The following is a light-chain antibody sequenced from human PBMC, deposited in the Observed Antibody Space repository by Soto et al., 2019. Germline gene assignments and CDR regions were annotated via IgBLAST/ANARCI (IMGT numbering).Light chain of an antibody. CDR2: AAS. V-gene: IGKV1-39*01. Sequence: VDRVTITCRASQSISSYLNWYQQKPGRAPKLLIFAASNLQSGVPVRFSGSGSGTDFILSINSLQPEDVATYYCQQLDSFPLTFGQGTRLENK. CDR1: QSISSY. J-gene: IGKJ5*01. CDR3: QQLDSFPLT.